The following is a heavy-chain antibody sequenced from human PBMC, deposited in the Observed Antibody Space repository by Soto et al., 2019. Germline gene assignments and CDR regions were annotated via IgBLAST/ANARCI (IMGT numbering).Heavy chain of an antibody. Sequence: EVQLVESGGGLVQPGGSLRLSCVVSGFTFSSFDMNWVRQAPGKGLEWVSYISSSRSNTYYADSVKGRFTISRDNAKNSLYLQMNSMRVEDTAVYYCARGDYPDYWGQGTLVTVSS. V-gene: IGHV3-48*03. CDR2: ISSSRSNT. CDR1: GFTFSSFD. J-gene: IGHJ4*02. CDR3: ARGDYPDY.